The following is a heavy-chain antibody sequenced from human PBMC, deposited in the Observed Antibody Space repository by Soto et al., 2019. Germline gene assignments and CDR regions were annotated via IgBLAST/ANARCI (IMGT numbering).Heavy chain of an antibody. CDR1: GVSITSGAYY. CDR2: IYYNGNT. CDR3: ARARLRAVYAFDF. V-gene: IGHV4-31*03. J-gene: IGHJ3*01. D-gene: IGHD4-17*01. Sequence: SETLSLTCTLSGVSITSGAYYWTWVRQHPGKGLEWIGYIYYNGNTYFSPSLKSRLTISINTSKNQFSLKLSSVTAADTAMYYCARARLRAVYAFDFWGQGTMVTVSS.